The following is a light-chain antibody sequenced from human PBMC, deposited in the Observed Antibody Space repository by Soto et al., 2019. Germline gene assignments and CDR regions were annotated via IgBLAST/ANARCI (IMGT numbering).Light chain of an antibody. CDR3: QSYDSSLSAYV. CDR1: SSNIGAGYD. CDR2: GNS. V-gene: IGLV1-40*01. Sequence: QAVVTQPPSVSGAPGQRVTISCTGSSSNIGAGYDVHWYQRLPGTAPKLLIYGNSNRPSGVPDRFSGSKSGTSASLAITGLQAEDEADYYCQSYDSSLSAYVFGTGTKVTVL. J-gene: IGLJ1*01.